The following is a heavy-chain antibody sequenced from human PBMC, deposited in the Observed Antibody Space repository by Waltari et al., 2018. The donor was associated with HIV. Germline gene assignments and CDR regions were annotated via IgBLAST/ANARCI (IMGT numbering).Heavy chain of an antibody. D-gene: IGHD1-26*01. CDR1: GATVPTYY. V-gene: IGHV1-2*06. Sequence: LVQSASEVRAPGASVPLSCQVSGATVPTYYIYWFRQAPGQGLEWLGRINPDSGDTIYSQTFQKRVTMTRDTSSASAYMELTRLTSADAAMYFCARGEDVSLTHLPPGFRLEFWGRGSLVTVSS. CDR3: ARGEDVSLTHLPPGFRLEF. CDR2: INPDSGDT. J-gene: IGHJ4*02.